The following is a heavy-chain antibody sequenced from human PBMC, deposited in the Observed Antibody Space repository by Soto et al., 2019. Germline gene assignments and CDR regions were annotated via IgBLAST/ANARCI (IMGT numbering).Heavy chain of an antibody. CDR3: AKDRREGGNSAFYFDF. CDR2: IWYDGSNK. V-gene: IGHV3-33*06. CDR1: GFVFTNYG. Sequence: GGSLRLSCAASGFVFTNYGMHWVRQAPGKGLEWVAVIWYDGSNKYYADSVKGRFTISRDNSKNTLYLQVHSLTAEDTAVYYCAKDRREGGNSAFYFDFWGQGAQVTVSS. J-gene: IGHJ4*02. D-gene: IGHD3-16*01.